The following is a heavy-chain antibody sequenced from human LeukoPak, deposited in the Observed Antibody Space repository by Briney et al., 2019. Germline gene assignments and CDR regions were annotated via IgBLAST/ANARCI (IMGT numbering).Heavy chain of an antibody. CDR3: ARGIVDYFDY. D-gene: IGHD1-26*01. J-gene: IGHJ4*02. V-gene: IGHV1-18*01. CDR2: ISAYNGNT. Sequence: EWMGWISAYNGNTNYAQKLQGRVTMTTDTSTSTAYMELRSLRSDDTAVYYCARGIVDYFDYWGQGTLVTVSS.